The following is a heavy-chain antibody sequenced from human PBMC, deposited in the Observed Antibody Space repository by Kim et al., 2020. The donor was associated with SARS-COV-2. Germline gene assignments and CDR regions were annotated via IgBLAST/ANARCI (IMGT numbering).Heavy chain of an antibody. CDR2: IYYSGST. J-gene: IGHJ6*03. Sequence: SETLSLTCTVSGGSISSGDYYWSWIRQPPGKGLEWIGYIYYSGSTYYNPSLKSRVTISVDTSKNQFSLKLSSVTAADTAVYYCARGTLGDTAMVTDYYYFVPVWGRGATVTVSS. CDR3: ARGTLGDTAMVTDYYYFVPV. D-gene: IGHD5-18*01. CDR1: GGSISSGDYY. V-gene: IGHV4-30-4*01.